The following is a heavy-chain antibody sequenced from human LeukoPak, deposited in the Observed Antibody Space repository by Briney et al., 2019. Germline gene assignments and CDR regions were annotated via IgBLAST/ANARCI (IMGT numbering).Heavy chain of an antibody. V-gene: IGHV3-21*01. CDR1: GFTFSSYS. D-gene: IGHD5-18*01. J-gene: IGHJ4*02. CDR3: ARALSYSYGSMDF. Sequence: GGSLRLSCAASGFTFSSYSMNWVRRAPGKGLEWVSSISSGSKYIYNADSVKGRFTISRDNAKDSLYLQMNSLRVEDTAVYYCARALSYSYGSMDFWGQGTLVIVSS. CDR2: ISSGSKYI.